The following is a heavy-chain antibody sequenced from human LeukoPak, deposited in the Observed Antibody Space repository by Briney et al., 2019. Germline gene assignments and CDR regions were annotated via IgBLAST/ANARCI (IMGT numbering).Heavy chain of an antibody. CDR3: ARRGEMAAIDY. V-gene: IGHV5-51*01. D-gene: IGHD2-8*01. J-gene: IGHJ4*02. CDR2: VYPGDSDT. Sequence: PGESLKISCKGSGYSFTNYWIGWARQMPGKGLEWMGIVYPGDSDTRYRPSFQGQVTISADKSITTAYLQWDSLKASDSAKYYCARRGEMAAIDYWGQGTLVTVSS. CDR1: GYSFTNYW.